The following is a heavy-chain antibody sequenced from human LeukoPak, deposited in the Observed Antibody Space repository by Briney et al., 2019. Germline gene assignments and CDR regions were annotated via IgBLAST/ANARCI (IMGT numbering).Heavy chain of an antibody. D-gene: IGHD3-22*01. V-gene: IGHV4-39*01. J-gene: IGHJ4*02. CDR1: GDSISRSTYY. Sequence: KPSETLSLTCTVSGDSISRSTYYWGWIRQPPGRGLEWIGALYYSGSIYYNPSLKSRVPISVDTPKNQFSLKLSSVTAADTAVYYCARHGPPMSPIDYWGQGILVSVSS. CDR3: ARHGPPMSPIDY. CDR2: LYYSGSI.